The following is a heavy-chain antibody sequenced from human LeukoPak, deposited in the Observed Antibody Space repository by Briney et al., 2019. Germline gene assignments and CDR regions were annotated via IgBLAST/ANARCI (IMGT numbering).Heavy chain of an antibody. V-gene: IGHV1-69*05. CDR1: GGTFSSYA. J-gene: IGHJ4*02. CDR2: IIPIFGTA. CDR3: ARVGEDTAMGYTLDY. Sequence: GASVKVSCEASGGTFSSYAISWVRQAPGQGLEWMGRIIPIFGTANYAQKFQGRVTITTDESTSTAYMELSSLRSEDTAVYYCARVGEDTAMGYTLDYWGQGTLVTVSS. D-gene: IGHD5-18*01.